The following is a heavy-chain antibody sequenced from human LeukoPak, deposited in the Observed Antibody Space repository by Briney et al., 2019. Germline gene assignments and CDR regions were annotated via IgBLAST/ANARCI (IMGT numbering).Heavy chain of an antibody. D-gene: IGHD3-16*01. J-gene: IGHJ4*02. CDR1: GFTFSNYW. CDR2: IKQDGSET. V-gene: IGHV3-7*01. CDR3: ATDMTATGGLGY. Sequence: ETGGSLRLSCAASGFTFSNYWMNWVRQPPGKGLEWVANIKQDGSETYYVDSVKGRFTISRDNAKNSLYLQMNGLRAEDTAVYYCATDMTATGGLGYWGQGTLVTVSS.